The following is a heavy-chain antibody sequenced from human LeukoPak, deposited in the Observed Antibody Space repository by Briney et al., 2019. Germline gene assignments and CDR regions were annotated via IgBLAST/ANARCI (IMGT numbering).Heavy chain of an antibody. V-gene: IGHV4-39*07. J-gene: IGHJ6*03. CDR1: GGSISSSSYY. CDR2: IYYSGST. CDR3: AREGIRYLRVYYSYMDV. D-gene: IGHD2-2*02. Sequence: PSETLSLTCTVSGGSISSSSYYWGWIRQPPGKGLEWIGSIYYSGSTYYNPSLKSRVTVSVDTSRNQFSLKLSSVTAADTAVYYCAREGIRYLRVYYSYMDVWGKGTTVTVSS.